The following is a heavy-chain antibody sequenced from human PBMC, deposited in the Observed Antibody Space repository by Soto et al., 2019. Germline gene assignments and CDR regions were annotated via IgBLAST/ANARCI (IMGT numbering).Heavy chain of an antibody. J-gene: IGHJ4*02. CDR3: ARIIAAAGTKDY. D-gene: IGHD6-13*01. V-gene: IGHV4-39*01. CDR1: GGSISGSSYY. CDR2: IYYSGST. Sequence: ETLSLTCTVSGGSISGSSYYWGWIRQPPGKGLEWIGSIYYSGSTYYNPSLKSRVTISVDTSKNQFSLKLSSVTAADTAAYYCARIIAAAGTKDYWGQGTLVTV.